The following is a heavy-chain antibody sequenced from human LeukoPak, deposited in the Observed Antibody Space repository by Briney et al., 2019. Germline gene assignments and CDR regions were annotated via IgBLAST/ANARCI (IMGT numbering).Heavy chain of an antibody. D-gene: IGHD3-3*01. CDR3: ARTLYYDFWSGYLPLYYFDY. V-gene: IGHV4-59*01. J-gene: IGHJ4*02. CDR2: IYYSGST. CDR1: GGSISSYY. Sequence: SETLSLTCTVSGGSISSYYWSWIRQPPGKGLEWIGYIYYSGSTNYNPSLKSRVTISVDTSKNQFSLKLSSVTAADTAVYYCARTLYYDFWSGYLPLYYFDYWGQGTLVTVSS.